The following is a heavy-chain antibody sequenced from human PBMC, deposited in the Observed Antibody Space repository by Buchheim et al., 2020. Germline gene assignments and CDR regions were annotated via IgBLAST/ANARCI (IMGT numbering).Heavy chain of an antibody. CDR3: AGHRDWFDP. V-gene: IGHV4-59*08. CDR1: GDSINNXY. Sequence: QVQLQESGPGLVKPSETLSLTCTVSGDSINNXYWCWIRQPPGRGLEWIGYIYYSGGTNYNPSLKSRVTXSVDHTTNQFFPKLNSVTAADTAVYYCAGHRDWFDPWGQGAL. CDR2: IYYSGGT. J-gene: IGHJ5*02.